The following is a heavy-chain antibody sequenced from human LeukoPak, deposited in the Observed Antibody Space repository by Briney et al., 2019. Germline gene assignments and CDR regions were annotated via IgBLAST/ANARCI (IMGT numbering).Heavy chain of an antibody. CDR2: INHSGST. CDR1: GGSFSGYY. J-gene: IGHJ6*02. CDR3: ARGRHRYCSGGSCYSWGYYYYYGMDV. Sequence: PSETLSLTCAVYGGSFSGYYWSWIRQPPGKGLEWIGEINHSGSTNYNPSLKSRVTISVDTSKNQFSLKLSSVTAADTAVYYCARGRHRYCSGGSCYSWGYYYYYGMDVRGQGTTVTVSS. V-gene: IGHV4-34*01. D-gene: IGHD2-15*01.